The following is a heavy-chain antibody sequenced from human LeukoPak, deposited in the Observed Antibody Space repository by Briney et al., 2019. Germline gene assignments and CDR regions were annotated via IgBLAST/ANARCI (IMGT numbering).Heavy chain of an antibody. Sequence: SVKVSCKASGFTFTNSAMQWVRQARGQRLEWIGWIVVGSGNTNYAQKFQERVTITRDMSTSTAYMELSSLRSEDTAEYYCAAVVGSPYYYDSSGYYGFDYWGQGTLVTVSS. CDR2: IVVGSGNT. V-gene: IGHV1-58*02. CDR1: GFTFTNSA. CDR3: AAVVGSPYYYDSSGYYGFDY. D-gene: IGHD3-22*01. J-gene: IGHJ4*02.